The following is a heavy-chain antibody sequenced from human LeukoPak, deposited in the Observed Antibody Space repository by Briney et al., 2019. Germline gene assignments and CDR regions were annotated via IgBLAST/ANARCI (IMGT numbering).Heavy chain of an antibody. CDR3: ARGSRVDAFDI. CDR1: GFTFSSYA. J-gene: IGHJ3*02. V-gene: IGHV3-48*04. Sequence: GGSLRLSCAASGFTFSSYAMSWVRQAPGKGLEWVSYISSSSTIYYADSVKGRFTISRDNAKNSLYLQMNSLRAEDTAVYYCARGSRVDAFDIWGQGTMVTVSS. CDR2: ISSSSTI.